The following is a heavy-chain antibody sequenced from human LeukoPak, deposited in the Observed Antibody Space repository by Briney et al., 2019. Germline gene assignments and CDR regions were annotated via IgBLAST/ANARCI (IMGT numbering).Heavy chain of an antibody. CDR2: IYYSGST. V-gene: IGHV4-59*01. D-gene: IGHD1-1*01. CDR3: ARGTDPEDY. Sequence: SETLSLTCTVSGGPISSYYGSWIRQPPGKGLEWIGYIYYSGSTNYNPAHKSRVTISLDTSKNQFSLKLNSVTAADTAVYYCARGTDPEDYWGQGTLVTVSS. J-gene: IGHJ4*02. CDR1: GGPISSYY.